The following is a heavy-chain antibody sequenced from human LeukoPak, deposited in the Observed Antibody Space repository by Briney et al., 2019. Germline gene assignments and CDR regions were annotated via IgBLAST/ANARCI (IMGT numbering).Heavy chain of an antibody. J-gene: IGHJ6*03. CDR2: IYYSGST. D-gene: IGHD3-10*01. CDR1: GGSIISSSFW. Sequence: SETLSLTCTVSGGSIISSSFWWGWIRQPPGKGLEWIGSIYYSGSTYYNPSLKSRVTISVDTSKNQFSLKLSSVTAADTAVYYCASFPRSMGWFGEYYYYYMDVWGKGTTVTISS. V-gene: IGHV4-39*01. CDR3: ASFPRSMGWFGEYYYYYMDV.